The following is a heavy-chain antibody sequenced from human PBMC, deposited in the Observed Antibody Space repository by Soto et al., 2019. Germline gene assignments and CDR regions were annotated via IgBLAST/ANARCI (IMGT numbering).Heavy chain of an antibody. CDR2: IYYSGST. D-gene: IGHD2-15*01. CDR3: ARRVVVAATLFYYYYMDV. J-gene: IGHJ6*03. Sequence: SETLSLTCTVSGGSISSSSYYWGWIRQPPGKGLEGIGSIYYSGSTYYNQSLTSRVTISVDTSKNQFSLKLSSVTAADTAVYYCARRVVVAATLFYYYYMDVWGKGTTVTVS. CDR1: GGSISSSSYY. V-gene: IGHV4-39*01.